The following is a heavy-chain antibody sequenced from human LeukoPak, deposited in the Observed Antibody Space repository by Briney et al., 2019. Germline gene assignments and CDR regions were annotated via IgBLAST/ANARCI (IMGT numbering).Heavy chain of an antibody. Sequence: GESLKISCKGSGYSFTSYWIGWVRQMPGKGLEWMGIIYPGDSDTRYGPSFQGQVTISADKSISTAYLQWSRLKASDTAMYYCARPFSSGWYDFDYWGQGTLVTVSS. CDR1: GYSFTSYW. CDR3: ARPFSSGWYDFDY. D-gene: IGHD6-19*01. V-gene: IGHV5-51*01. CDR2: IYPGDSDT. J-gene: IGHJ4*02.